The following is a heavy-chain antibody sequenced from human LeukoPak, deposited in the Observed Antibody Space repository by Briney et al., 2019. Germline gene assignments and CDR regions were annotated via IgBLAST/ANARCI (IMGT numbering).Heavy chain of an antibody. D-gene: IGHD5-18*01. CDR2: ISNSGSTI. CDR3: ARDPRGYSSGSDDF. V-gene: IGHV3-48*03. Sequence: GGSLRLSCAASGFTFSSYEMNWVRQAPKKGLEWVSYISNSGSTIYYADSVKGRFTISRDNAKNSLYLQMNSPRADDTAVYYCARDPRGYSSGSDDFWGQGTLVTVSS. CDR1: GFTFSSYE. J-gene: IGHJ4*02.